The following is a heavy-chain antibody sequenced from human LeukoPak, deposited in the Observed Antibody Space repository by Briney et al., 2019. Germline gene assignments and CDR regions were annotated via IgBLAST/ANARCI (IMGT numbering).Heavy chain of an antibody. D-gene: IGHD3-22*01. Sequence: ASVKVSCKASGYTFTSYGITWVRQAPGQGLEWMGWISAYNGNTNYAQKVQGRVSMTTDTSTSTAYMELRSLRSDDTAVYYCVKTYYYDSSGYSADAFDIWGQGTMVTVSS. CDR3: VKTYYYDSSGYSADAFDI. J-gene: IGHJ3*02. V-gene: IGHV1-18*01. CDR2: ISAYNGNT. CDR1: GYTFTSYG.